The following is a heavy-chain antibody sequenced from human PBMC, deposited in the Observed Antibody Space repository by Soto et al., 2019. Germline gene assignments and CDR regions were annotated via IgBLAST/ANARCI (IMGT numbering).Heavy chain of an antibody. D-gene: IGHD5-12*01. CDR2: FDPEHGET. CDR1: GYTLTELS. Sequence: ASVKVSCKVSGYTLTELSMHWVRQAPGKGLEWMGGFDPEHGETIYAQKFQGRVTITADTSTGTAYMELSSLRSEDTAVYYCAQSGYDLYASFDYWGQGTLVTVSS. J-gene: IGHJ4*02. V-gene: IGHV1-24*01. CDR3: AQSGYDLYASFDY.